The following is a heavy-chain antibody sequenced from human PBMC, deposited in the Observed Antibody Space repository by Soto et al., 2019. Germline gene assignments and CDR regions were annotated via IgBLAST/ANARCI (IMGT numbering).Heavy chain of an antibody. CDR2: IYYSGST. J-gene: IGHJ6*03. CDR3: ARRHSYGSSYYYYYMDA. CDR1: GGSISSYY. Sequence: PSETLSLTCTVSGGSISSYYWSWIRQPPGKGLEWIGYIYYSGSTNYNPSLKSRVTISVDTSKNQFSLKLSSVTAADTAVYYCARRHSYGSSYYYYYMDAWGKGTTVPVSS. V-gene: IGHV4-59*08. D-gene: IGHD5-18*01.